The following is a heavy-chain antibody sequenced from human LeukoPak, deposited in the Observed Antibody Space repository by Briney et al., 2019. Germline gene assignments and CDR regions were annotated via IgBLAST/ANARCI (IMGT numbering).Heavy chain of an antibody. CDR3: ARVTPLYYYYYYMDV. J-gene: IGHJ6*03. Sequence: SETLSLTCTVSGYSISSGYYWGWIRQPPGKGLEWIGYIYYSGSTNYNPSLKSRVTISVDTSKNQFSLKLSSVTAADTAVYYCARVTPLYYYYYYMDVWGKGTTVTVSS. CDR1: GYSISSGYY. V-gene: IGHV4-61*05. D-gene: IGHD2-15*01. CDR2: IYYSGST.